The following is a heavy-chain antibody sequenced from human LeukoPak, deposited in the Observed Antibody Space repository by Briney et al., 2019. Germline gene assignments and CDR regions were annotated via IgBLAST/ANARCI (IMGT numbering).Heavy chain of an antibody. D-gene: IGHD3-10*01. CDR1: GYTFTGYY. CDR2: INPNSGGT. J-gene: IGHJ4*02. V-gene: IGHV1-2*02. Sequence: ASVKVSCKASGYTFTGYYMHWVRQAPGQGLEWMGWINPNSGGTNYAQKFQGRVTMTRDTSISTAYMELSRLRSDDTAVYYCARVNTMVRGVIYVFGYWGQGTLVTVSS. CDR3: ARVNTMVRGVIYVFGY.